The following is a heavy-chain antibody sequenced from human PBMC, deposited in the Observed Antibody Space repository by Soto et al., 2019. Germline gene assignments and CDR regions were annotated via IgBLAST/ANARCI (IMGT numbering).Heavy chain of an antibody. J-gene: IGHJ4*02. CDR2: IYYSGST. V-gene: IGHV4-30-4*01. CDR1: GSSISSGDYY. CDR3: ARGVAGYDSSGYYRFDY. D-gene: IGHD3-22*01. Sequence: SETLSLTCPVSGSSISSGDYYWSWIRQPPGKGLEWIGYIYYSGSTYYNPSIKSRVTISVDPSKNQFSLKLSSVTAADTAVYYCARGVAGYDSSGYYRFDYWGQGNLVTVSS.